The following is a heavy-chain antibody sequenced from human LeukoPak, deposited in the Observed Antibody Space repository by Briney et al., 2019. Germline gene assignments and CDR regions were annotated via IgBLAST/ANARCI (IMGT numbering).Heavy chain of an antibody. J-gene: IGHJ4*02. Sequence: NPSETLSLTCIVSGGSINSYYWGRIRQPPGKGLEWIGSIYYSGSTYYNPSLKSRVTISVDTSKNQFSLKLSSVTAADTAVYYCASIPDIVVVPAAIEGFDYWGQGTLVTVSS. D-gene: IGHD2-2*01. CDR2: IYYSGST. CDR1: GGSINSYY. V-gene: IGHV4-39*01. CDR3: ASIPDIVVVPAAIEGFDY.